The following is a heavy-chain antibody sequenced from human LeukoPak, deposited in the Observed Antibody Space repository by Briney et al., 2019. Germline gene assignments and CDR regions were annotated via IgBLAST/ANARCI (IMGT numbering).Heavy chain of an antibody. CDR1: GGSVSSGSSY. D-gene: IGHD6-19*01. CDR2: IYYSGST. J-gene: IGHJ3*02. CDR3: ARSPYSSGWYAFDI. Sequence: SETLSLTCTVSGGSVSSGSSYWSWIRQPPGKGLEWIGYIYYSGSTNYNPSLKSRVTTSVDTSKNQFSLKLSSVTAADTAVYYCARSPYSSGWYAFDIWGQGTMVTVSS. V-gene: IGHV4-61*01.